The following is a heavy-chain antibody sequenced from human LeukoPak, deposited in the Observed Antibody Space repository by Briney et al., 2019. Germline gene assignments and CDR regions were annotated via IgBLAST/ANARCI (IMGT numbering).Heavy chain of an antibody. CDR3: AKGLEYSSGWYQFDY. D-gene: IGHD6-19*01. CDR2: ISGSGGST. Sequence: PGGSLRLSCAASGFTFSSYAMSWVRQAPGKGLEWVSAISGSGGSTYYADSVKGRFTISRDNSKNTLYLQMNSLRAEDTAVYYCAKGLEYSSGWYQFDYWGQGTLVTVSS. V-gene: IGHV3-23*01. J-gene: IGHJ4*02. CDR1: GFTFSSYA.